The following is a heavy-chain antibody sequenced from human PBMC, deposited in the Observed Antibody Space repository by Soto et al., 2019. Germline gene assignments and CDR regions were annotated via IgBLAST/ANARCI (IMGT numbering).Heavy chain of an antibody. J-gene: IGHJ6*03. D-gene: IGHD6-6*01. CDR1: GGSISSSSYY. CDR2: IYYSGST. Sequence: QLQLQESGPGLVKPSETLSLTCTVSGGSISSSSYYWGWLRQPPGKGLEWIGSIYYSGSTYYNPSLKSRVTISVDTSTNQFSLKLDSVTAADTAVYYCFRQLIFYYYYYMDVWGKGTTVTVSS. CDR3: FRQLIFYYYYYMDV. V-gene: IGHV4-39*01.